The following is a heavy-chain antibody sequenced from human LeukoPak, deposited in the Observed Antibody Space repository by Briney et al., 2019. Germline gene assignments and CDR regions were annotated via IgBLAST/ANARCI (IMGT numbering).Heavy chain of an antibody. J-gene: IGHJ4*02. Sequence: PGGSLRLSCAASGFTFSSYAMSWVRQAPGKGLEWVSAISGSGGSTYYADSVKGRFTISRDNSKNTLYLRMNSLRAEDTAVYYCAKEAYYDFWSGYYYFDYWGQGTLVTVSS. D-gene: IGHD3-3*01. CDR2: ISGSGGST. CDR3: AKEAYYDFWSGYYYFDY. CDR1: GFTFSSYA. V-gene: IGHV3-23*01.